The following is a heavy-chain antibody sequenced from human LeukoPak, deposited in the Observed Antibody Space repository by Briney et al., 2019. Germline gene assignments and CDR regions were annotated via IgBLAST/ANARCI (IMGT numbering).Heavy chain of an antibody. V-gene: IGHV4-39*01. D-gene: IGHD3-10*01. Sequence: SETLSLTCTVSGDSVSSGSSYWSWIRQPPGKGLEWIGSIYYSGSTYYNPSLKSRVTISVDTSKNQFSLKLSSVTAADTAVYYCARHALLWFGELEGHYFDYWGQGTLVTVSS. CDR3: ARHALLWFGELEGHYFDY. CDR2: IYYSGST. CDR1: GDSVSSGSSY. J-gene: IGHJ4*02.